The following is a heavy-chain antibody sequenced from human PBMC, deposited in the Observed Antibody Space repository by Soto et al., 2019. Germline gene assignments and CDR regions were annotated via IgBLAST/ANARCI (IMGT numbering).Heavy chain of an antibody. CDR3: AKDLESGYVETFDY. J-gene: IGHJ4*02. CDR2: ITGSGRST. V-gene: IGHV3-23*01. D-gene: IGHD5-12*01. Sequence: EVQLLGSGGGLVQPGGSLRLSCAASGFTFSNCAMSWVRQAPGKGLEWVSTITGSGRSTYYAASVKGRFNISRDNSQNTLFLQLNTLKAEDTALYYCAKDLESGYVETFDYWGQGILVTVSS. CDR1: GFTFSNCA.